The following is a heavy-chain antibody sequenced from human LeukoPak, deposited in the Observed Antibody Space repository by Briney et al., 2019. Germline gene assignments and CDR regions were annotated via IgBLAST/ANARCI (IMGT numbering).Heavy chain of an antibody. V-gene: IGHV3-23*01. Sequence: HPGGSLRLSCAASGFIVSSNYMSWVRQAPGKGLEWVSAISGSGGSTYYADSVKGRFTISRDNSKNTLYLQMNSLRAEDTAVYYCAKDRDIAAPYYFDYWGQGTLVTVSS. CDR3: AKDRDIAAPYYFDY. J-gene: IGHJ4*02. CDR2: ISGSGGST. D-gene: IGHD6-6*01. CDR1: GFIVSSNY.